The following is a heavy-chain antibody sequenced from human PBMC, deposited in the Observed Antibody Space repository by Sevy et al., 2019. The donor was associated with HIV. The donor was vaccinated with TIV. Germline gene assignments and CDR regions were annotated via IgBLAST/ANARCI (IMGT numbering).Heavy chain of an antibody. J-gene: IGHJ6*03. CDR3: ARGGEVTDYYYYYMDV. CDR1: GGSFSGYY. CDR2: INHSGST. V-gene: IGHV4-34*01. D-gene: IGHD3-10*01. Sequence: SETLSLTCAVYGGSFSGYYWSWIRQPPGKGLEWIGEINHSGSTNYNPSLKSRVTISVDTSKNQFSLKLSSVTAADTAVYYCARGGEVTDYYYYYMDVWGKGTTVTASS.